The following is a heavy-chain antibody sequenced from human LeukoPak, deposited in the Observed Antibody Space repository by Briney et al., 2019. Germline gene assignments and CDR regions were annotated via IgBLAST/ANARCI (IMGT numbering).Heavy chain of an antibody. J-gene: IGHJ6*02. D-gene: IGHD3-9*01. Sequence: ASVKVSCKASGYTFTSYDINWVRQATGQGLEWMGWMNPNSGNTGYAQKLQGRVTMTRNTSISTAYMKLSSLRSGDTAVYYCARGLGPGYYDILTGYYPYYYYYGMDVWGQGTTVTVSS. CDR3: ARGLGPGYYDILTGYYPYYYYYGMDV. CDR1: GYTFTSYD. CDR2: MNPNSGNT. V-gene: IGHV1-8*01.